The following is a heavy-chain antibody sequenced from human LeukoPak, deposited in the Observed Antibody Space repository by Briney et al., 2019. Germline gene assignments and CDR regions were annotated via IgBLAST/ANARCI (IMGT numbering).Heavy chain of an antibody. CDR2: INPSGGVT. D-gene: IGHD2-15*01. Sequence: ASVKVSCKASGYTFTGYYIHWVRQAPGQGLEWMGWINPSGGVTKYAQKFQGRVTMTRDTSISTAHMELSRLTSDDTAVYFCARRYCSGISCYPDYWGQGTLVTVSS. J-gene: IGHJ4*02. CDR1: GYTFTGYY. CDR3: ARRYCSGISCYPDY. V-gene: IGHV1-2*02.